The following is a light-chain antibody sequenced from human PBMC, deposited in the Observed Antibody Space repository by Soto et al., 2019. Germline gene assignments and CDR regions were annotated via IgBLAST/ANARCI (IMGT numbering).Light chain of an antibody. Sequence: EIVLTQSPGTLSLSPGERATLYCRASQSVGSNYLAWYQQKPGQAPRVLIYGASSRATGIPDRFSGSGSGADFTLTISRLEPEDFAVYYCQQYTTSPFTCGRGTKVDIQ. J-gene: IGKJ3*01. CDR3: QQYTTSPFT. V-gene: IGKV3-20*01. CDR2: GAS. CDR1: QSVGSNY.